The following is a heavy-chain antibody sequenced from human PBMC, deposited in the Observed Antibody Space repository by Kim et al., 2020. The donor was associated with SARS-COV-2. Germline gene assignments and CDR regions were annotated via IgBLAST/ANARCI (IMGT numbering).Heavy chain of an antibody. J-gene: IGHJ5*02. V-gene: IGHV4-59*13. CDR1: GGSISSYY. D-gene: IGHD1-26*01. Sequence: SETLSLTCTVSGGSISSYYWSWIRQPPGKGLEWIGYIYYSGSTNYNPSLKSRVTISVDTSKNQFSLKLSSVTAADTAVYYCARGYRAALPNWFDPWGQGTLVTVSS. CDR3: ARGYRAALPNWFDP. CDR2: IYYSGST.